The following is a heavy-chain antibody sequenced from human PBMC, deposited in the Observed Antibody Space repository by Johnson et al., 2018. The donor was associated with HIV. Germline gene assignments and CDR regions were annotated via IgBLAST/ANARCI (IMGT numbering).Heavy chain of an antibody. V-gene: IGHV3-13*01. Sequence: VQLVESGGGLVQPGGSLRLSCVASGFTFSSYDMHWVRQATGKGLEWVSAIGTAGDTYYPGSVKGRFTISRDNSKSTLYLQMNSLRAEDTAVYYCARWVMVRGREGFDVWGQGTMVTVSS. CDR2: IGTAGDT. CDR3: ARWVMVRGREGFDV. J-gene: IGHJ3*01. D-gene: IGHD3-10*01. CDR1: GFTFSSYD.